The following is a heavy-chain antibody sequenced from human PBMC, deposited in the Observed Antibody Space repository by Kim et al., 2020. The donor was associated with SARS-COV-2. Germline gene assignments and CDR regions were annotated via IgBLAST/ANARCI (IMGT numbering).Heavy chain of an antibody. Sequence: SETLSLTCTVSGGSISSSSYYWGWIRQPPGKGLEWIGSIYYSGGTYYNPSLKSRVTISVDTSKNQFSLKLSYVTAADTAVYYCASETTVTENWFDPWGQGTLVTVSS. CDR2: IYYSGGT. V-gene: IGHV4-39*07. CDR3: ASETTVTENWFDP. CDR1: GGSISSSSYY. J-gene: IGHJ5*02. D-gene: IGHD4-17*01.